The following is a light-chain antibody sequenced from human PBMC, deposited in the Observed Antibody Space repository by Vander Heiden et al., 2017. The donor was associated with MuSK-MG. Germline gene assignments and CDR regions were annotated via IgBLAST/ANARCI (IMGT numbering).Light chain of an antibody. J-gene: IGLJ2*01. Sequence: SVLTQPPSASGTPGQRVPISCAGSSSNVGSNTVSSCQQHPEATPKLLIYDNGRRRSEVPDKCSGSKSATTAAVAISGLQAEDEADYYCAAWYDSRNGVVFGGGTKLTVL. V-gene: IGLV1-44*01. CDR2: DNG. CDR1: SSNVGSNT. CDR3: AAWYDSRNGVV.